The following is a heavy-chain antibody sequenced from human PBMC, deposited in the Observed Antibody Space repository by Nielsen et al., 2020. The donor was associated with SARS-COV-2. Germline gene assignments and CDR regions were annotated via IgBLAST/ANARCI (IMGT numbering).Heavy chain of an antibody. CDR1: GGSISSGGYY. J-gene: IGHJ4*02. V-gene: IGHV4-31*03. Sequence: SETLSLTCTVSGGSISSGGYYWSWIRQHPGKGLEWIGYIYYSGSTYYNPSLKSRVTISVDTSKNQFSLKLSSVTAADTAVYYCARGLELTWIQLWLGPSYFDYWGQGTLVTVSS. CDR2: IYYSGST. D-gene: IGHD5-18*01. CDR3: ARGLELTWIQLWLGPSYFDY.